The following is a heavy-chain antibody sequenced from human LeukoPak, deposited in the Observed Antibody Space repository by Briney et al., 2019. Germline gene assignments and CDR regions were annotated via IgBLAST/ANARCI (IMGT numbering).Heavy chain of an antibody. CDR2: ISYDGSDK. D-gene: IGHD6-19*01. Sequence: GTSLRLSCGASGFTFSSYGMHWVRQAPDKGLEWVAVISYDGSDKYYADSAKGRFIISRDNSKNTLYLQMNTLRTEETAVYYCARVELYASGWFGSLDYWGQGALVTVS. J-gene: IGHJ4*02. CDR3: ARVELYASGWFGSLDY. V-gene: IGHV3-30*03. CDR1: GFTFSSYG.